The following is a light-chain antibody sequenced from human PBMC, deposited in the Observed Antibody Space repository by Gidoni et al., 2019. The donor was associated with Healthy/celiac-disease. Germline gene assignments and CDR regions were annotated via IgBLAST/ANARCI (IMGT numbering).Light chain of an antibody. Sequence: EIVLTQSPGTLSLSPAERATLSCRASQSVSSSYLAWYQQKPGQAPRLLIYGASSRATGIPDRCSGSGSGTDFTLTISRLEPEDFAVYYCQQYGSSRTFGQGTKVEIK. J-gene: IGKJ1*01. CDR2: GAS. CDR3: QQYGSSRT. V-gene: IGKV3-20*01. CDR1: QSVSSSY.